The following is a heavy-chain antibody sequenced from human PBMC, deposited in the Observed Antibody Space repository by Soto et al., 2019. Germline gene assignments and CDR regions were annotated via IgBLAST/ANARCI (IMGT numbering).Heavy chain of an antibody. D-gene: IGHD4-4*01. J-gene: IGHJ4*02. Sequence: SETLSLTCTVSGGSISRYYWSWIRQPPGKGLEWLGYMFYSGSTNYNPSLKSRLTISVDTSKDQFSLKLSSVTAADTAVYYCERTTQKGRRYDSWGQRTLVTVSS. CDR1: GGSISRYY. V-gene: IGHV4-59*01. CDR2: MFYSGST. CDR3: ERTTQKGRRYDS.